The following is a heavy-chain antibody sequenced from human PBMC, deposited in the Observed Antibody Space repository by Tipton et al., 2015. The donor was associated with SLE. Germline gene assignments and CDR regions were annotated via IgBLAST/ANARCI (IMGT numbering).Heavy chain of an antibody. D-gene: IGHD3-16*01. V-gene: IGHV5-51*03. CDR3: AGRSGGGTGDLDY. CDR2: IYPGDSDT. CDR1: GYSFTSYW. Sequence: QLVQSGAEVKKPGETLEISCKGSGYSFTSYWIGWVRQMPGKGLAWMGIIYPGDSDTRYSPSFQGPVTISADKSISTAYLQRSSLKASDPAMYYCAGRSGGGTGDLDYWGQGPLVTVSS. J-gene: IGHJ4*02.